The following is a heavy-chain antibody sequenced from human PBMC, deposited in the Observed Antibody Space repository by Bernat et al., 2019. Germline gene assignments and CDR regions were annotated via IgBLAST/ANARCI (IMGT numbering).Heavy chain of an antibody. CDR3: ATSFMITFGGVSMHDAFDI. Sequence: QVQLVQSGAEVKKPGSSVKVSCKASGGTFSSYAISWVRQAPGQGLEWMGGIIPIFGTANYAQKFQGRVTITADEPTSTAYMELSSLRSEDTAVYYCATSFMITFGGVSMHDAFDIWGQGTMVTVSS. CDR2: IIPIFGTA. V-gene: IGHV1-69*01. J-gene: IGHJ3*02. D-gene: IGHD3-16*01. CDR1: GGTFSSYA.